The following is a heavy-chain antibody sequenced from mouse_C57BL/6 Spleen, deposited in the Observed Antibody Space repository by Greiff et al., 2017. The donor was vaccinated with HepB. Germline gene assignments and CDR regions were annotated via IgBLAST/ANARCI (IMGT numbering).Heavy chain of an antibody. CDR3: ARGGVTTVGYFDV. Sequence: VQRVESGAELVRPGSSVKLSCKASGYTFTSYWMHWVKQRPIQGLEWIGNIDPSDSETHYNQKFKDKATLTVDKSSSTAYMQLSSLTSEDSAVYYCARGGVTTVGYFDVWGTGTTVTVSS. J-gene: IGHJ1*03. CDR1: GYTFTSYW. D-gene: IGHD1-1*01. CDR2: IDPSDSET. V-gene: IGHV1-52*01.